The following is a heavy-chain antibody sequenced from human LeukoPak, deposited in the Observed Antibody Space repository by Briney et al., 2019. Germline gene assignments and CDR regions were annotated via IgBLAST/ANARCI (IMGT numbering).Heavy chain of an antibody. CDR3: AKFEGATIPGWFNDY. CDR1: EFIFSDYA. CDR2: IDKTTYPT. Sequence: VQRGGSLRLSCAASEFIFSDYAMGWVRQAPGKGLEWVSTIDKTTYPTFYADSVKGRFTISRDNSKSTLYLQMNSLRTEDTAVYFCAKFEGATIPGWFNDYWGQGILVTVSS. J-gene: IGHJ4*02. V-gene: IGHV3-23*05. D-gene: IGHD6-19*01.